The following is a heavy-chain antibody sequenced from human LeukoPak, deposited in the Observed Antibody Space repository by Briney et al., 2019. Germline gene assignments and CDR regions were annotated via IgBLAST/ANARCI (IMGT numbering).Heavy chain of an antibody. D-gene: IGHD6-19*01. CDR1: GGSFTDYY. V-gene: IGHV4-34*01. CDR2: ITHRGST. J-gene: IGHJ5*02. CDR3: SRRGQWLGRWFDP. Sequence: PSETLSLTCAVFGGSFTDYYWSWIRRPPGKGLEWIGEITHRGSTNYKSSLKSRVTISVDTSKNQFSLKLTSVTAADTAIYYCSRRGQWLGRWFDPWGQGTLVTVSS.